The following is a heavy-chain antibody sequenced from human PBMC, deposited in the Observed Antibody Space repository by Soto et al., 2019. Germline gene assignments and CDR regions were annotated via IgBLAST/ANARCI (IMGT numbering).Heavy chain of an antibody. V-gene: IGHV3-9*01. D-gene: IGHD2-8*02. CDR2: ISWNSGSI. CDR1: GFTCDDYA. J-gene: IGHJ3*02. CDR3: AKDCRRLVAYAFDI. Sequence: PWWSLRLSCSASGFTCDDYAMHWFRQAPGKGLEWVSGISWNSGSIGYADSVKGRFTISRDNAKNSLYLQMNSLRAEDTALYYCAKDCRRLVAYAFDIWGQGTMVTVSS.